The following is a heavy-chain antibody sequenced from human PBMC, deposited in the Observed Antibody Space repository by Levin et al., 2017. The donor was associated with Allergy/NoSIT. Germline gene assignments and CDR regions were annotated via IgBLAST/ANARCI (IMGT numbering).Heavy chain of an antibody. D-gene: IGHD3-9*01. CDR1: GGSISSGDYY. Sequence: PSETLSLTCTVSGGSISSGDYYWSWIRQAPGKGLEWIGYIYDSGSTYYNPSLKSRVTISVDTSKNQFSLKLSSVTAADTAVYYCARDRSYDILTGSRHYFDYWGQGTLVTVSS. J-gene: IGHJ4*02. CDR2: IYDSGST. V-gene: IGHV4-30-4*01. CDR3: ARDRSYDILTGSRHYFDY.